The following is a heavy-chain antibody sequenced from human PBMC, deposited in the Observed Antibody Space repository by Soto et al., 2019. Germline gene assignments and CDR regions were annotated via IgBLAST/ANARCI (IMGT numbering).Heavy chain of an antibody. CDR3: ARGGKIAARRQIYFDY. CDR1: GGTFSSYA. D-gene: IGHD6-6*01. J-gene: IGHJ4*02. CDR2: IIPIFGTA. V-gene: IGHV1-69*13. Sequence: SVKVSCKASGGTFSSYAISWVRQAHGKGLEWMGGIIPIFGTANYAQKFQGRVTITADESTSTAYMELSSLRSEDTAVYYCARGGKIAARRQIYFDYWGQGTLVTVSS.